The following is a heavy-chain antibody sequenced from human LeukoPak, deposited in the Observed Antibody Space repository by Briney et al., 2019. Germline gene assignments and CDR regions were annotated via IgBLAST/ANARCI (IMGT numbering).Heavy chain of an antibody. CDR3: VKDFVVVPGLVNYFDY. Sequence: GGSLRLSCAASGFSFSNYAMSWVRQGPGKGLEWVSAIGGSIGSTFYTDSVKGRSTISRDNSKNTLSLRMNSLRVEDTAVYYCVKDFVVVPGLVNYFDYWGQGTLVTVSS. CDR1: GFSFSNYA. J-gene: IGHJ4*02. D-gene: IGHD2-2*01. CDR2: IGGSIGST. V-gene: IGHV3-23*01.